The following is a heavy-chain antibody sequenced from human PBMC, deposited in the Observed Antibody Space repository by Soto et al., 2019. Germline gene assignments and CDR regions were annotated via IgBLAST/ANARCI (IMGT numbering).Heavy chain of an antibody. D-gene: IGHD6-19*01. CDR3: ARVIGRSGWYYALFF. CDR1: GYTFTSYA. V-gene: IGHV1-3*01. Sequence: ASVKVSCKASGYTFTSYAMHWVRQAPGQRLEWMGWINAGNGNTKYSQKFQGRVTITRDTSASTAYMELSSLRSEDTAVYYCARVIGRSGWYYALFFWGQGTLVTVSS. CDR2: INAGNGNT. J-gene: IGHJ4*02.